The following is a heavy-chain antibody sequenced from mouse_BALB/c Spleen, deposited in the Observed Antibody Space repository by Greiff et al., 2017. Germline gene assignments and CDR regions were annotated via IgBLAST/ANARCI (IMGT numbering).Heavy chain of an antibody. CDR2: IWAGGST. D-gene: IGHD1-1*01. J-gene: IGHJ4*01. CDR3: ARDYYGSSSDAMDY. Sequence: VQLQESGPGLVAPSQSLSITCTVSGFSLTSYGVHWVRQPPGKGLEWLGVIWAGGSTNYNSALMSRLSISKDNSKSQVFLKMNSLQTDDTAMYYCARDYYGSSSDAMDYWGQGTSVTVSS. V-gene: IGHV2-9*02. CDR1: GFSLTSYG.